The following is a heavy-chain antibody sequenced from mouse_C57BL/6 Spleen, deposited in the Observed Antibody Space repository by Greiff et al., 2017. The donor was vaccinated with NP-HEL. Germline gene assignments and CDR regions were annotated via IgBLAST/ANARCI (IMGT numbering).Heavy chain of an antibody. J-gene: IGHJ2*01. CDR3: ARDYYGSSYFDY. Sequence: EVQVVESGGGLVKPGGSLQLSCAASGFTFSSYAMSLVRPTPEKRLEWVATISDGGSYTYYPDNVKGRFTISRDNAKNNLYLQMSHLKSEDTAMYYCARDYYGSSYFDYWGQGTTLTVSS. CDR2: ISDGGSYT. CDR1: GFTFSSYA. V-gene: IGHV5-4*01. D-gene: IGHD1-1*01.